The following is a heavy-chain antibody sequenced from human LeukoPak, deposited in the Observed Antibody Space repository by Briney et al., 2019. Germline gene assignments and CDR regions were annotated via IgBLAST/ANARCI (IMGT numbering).Heavy chain of an antibody. V-gene: IGHV4-30-2*01. CDR1: GGSISSGGYS. D-gene: IGHD2/OR15-2a*01. Sequence: SETLSLTCAVSGGSISSGGYSWSWIRQPPGKGLEWIGYIYHSGSTYYNPSLRSRVTISVDRSKNQFSPKLSSVTAADTAVYYCAREVSNWFDPWGQGTLVTVSS. CDR2: IYHSGST. CDR3: AREVSNWFDP. J-gene: IGHJ5*02.